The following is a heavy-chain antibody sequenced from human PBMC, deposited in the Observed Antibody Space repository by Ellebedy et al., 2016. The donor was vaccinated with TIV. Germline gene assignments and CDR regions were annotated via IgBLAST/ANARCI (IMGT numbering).Heavy chain of an antibody. D-gene: IGHD3-10*01. V-gene: IGHV3-48*02. Sequence: GGSLRLSCAASGFTFSSYSMNWVRQAPGKGLEWVSYISSSSSTIYYADSVKGRFTISRDNAKNSLYLQMNSLRDEDTAVYYCARKYYYYGSGSYESYYYYYGMDVWGQGTTVTVSS. CDR2: ISSSSSTI. J-gene: IGHJ6*02. CDR3: ARKYYYYGSGSYESYYYYYGMDV. CDR1: GFTFSSYS.